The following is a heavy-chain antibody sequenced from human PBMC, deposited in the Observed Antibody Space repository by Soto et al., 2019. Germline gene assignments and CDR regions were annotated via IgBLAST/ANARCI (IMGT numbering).Heavy chain of an antibody. CDR2: IGNSGENI. J-gene: IGHJ6*02. CDR3: AKDIHWYGFDV. V-gene: IGHV3-23*01. CDR1: GFIFGSYT. D-gene: IGHD3-10*01. Sequence: KLLESGGGLIQPGGSLRLSCVASGFIFGSYTMAWVRQVPGEGLEWVSVIGNSGENINYADSVKGRFTISRDNSRNILYLQMNSLRVEDTALYYCAKDIHWYGFDVWGQGTTVTVFS.